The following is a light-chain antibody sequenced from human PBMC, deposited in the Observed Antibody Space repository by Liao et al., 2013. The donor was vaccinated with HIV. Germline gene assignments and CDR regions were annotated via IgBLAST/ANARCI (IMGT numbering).Light chain of an antibody. CDR2: QDT. CDR1: KLGDKY. CDR3: QAWDSTLYV. Sequence: SSELTQPPSVSVSPGQTATITCSGDKLGDKYVSWIQQRTGQSPVLVVYQDTKRPSGIPERFSASNSGDTATLTISGTQAMDEADYYCQAWDSTLYVFGTGTKVTVL. J-gene: IGLJ1*01. V-gene: IGLV3-1*01.